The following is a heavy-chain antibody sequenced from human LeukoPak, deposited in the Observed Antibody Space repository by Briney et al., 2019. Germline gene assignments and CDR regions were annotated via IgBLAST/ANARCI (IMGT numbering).Heavy chain of an antibody. D-gene: IGHD4-11*01. Sequence: SGGSLRLSCAASGFTFDDYGMSWVRQAPGKGLEWVSGINWNGVSTSYVDSVKGRFTISRDNAKNSLYLQMNSLRAEDTALYYCARALSNYVDCHYYYYMDVWGKGTTVTVSS. CDR1: GFTFDDYG. J-gene: IGHJ6*03. V-gene: IGHV3-20*04. CDR2: INWNGVST. CDR3: ARALSNYVDCHYYYYMDV.